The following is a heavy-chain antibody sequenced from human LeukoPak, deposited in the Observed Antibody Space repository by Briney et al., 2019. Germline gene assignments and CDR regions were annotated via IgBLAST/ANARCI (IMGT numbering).Heavy chain of an antibody. V-gene: IGHV5-51*01. CDR2: IYPGDSDT. J-gene: IGHJ4*02. CDR1: GSSFTASW. CDR3: ATSPYCTGGTCYFSNN. Sequence: GASLQISCKGAGSSFTASWIGWVGRLPGKGLEGMGIIYPGDSDTRYIPSFQGQVTISADKSISTAYLQWSSLKASDTAMYYRATSPYCTGGTCYFSNNWGQGTLVTVSS. D-gene: IGHD2-15*01.